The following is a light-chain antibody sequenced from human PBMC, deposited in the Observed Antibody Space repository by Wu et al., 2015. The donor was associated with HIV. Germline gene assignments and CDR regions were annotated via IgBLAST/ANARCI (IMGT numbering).Light chain of an antibody. CDR1: QSITSNY. J-gene: IGKJ1*01. Sequence: EIVLTQSPGTLSLSLGERATLSCRASQSITSNYLAWYQQKPGQAPRLLIYDASTRATGIPARFSGSGSGTEFTLTISVMQSEDFAVYYCQPYNNWPPWTFGQGTKVEIK. V-gene: IGKV3-15*01. CDR2: DAS. CDR3: QPYNNWPPWT.